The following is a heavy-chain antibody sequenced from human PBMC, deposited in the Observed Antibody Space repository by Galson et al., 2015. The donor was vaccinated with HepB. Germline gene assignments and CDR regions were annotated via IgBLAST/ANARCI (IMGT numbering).Heavy chain of an antibody. CDR2: ISAYNGDT. V-gene: IGHV1-18*01. J-gene: IGHJ4*02. CDR3: ARDYSGFEYYLDY. Sequence: SVKVSCKASGYTFSSYGLSWVRQAPGQGLEWMGWISAYNGDTKYAERLQGRVTMTTDTSASTAYMEVGSLTSDDTAVYYCARDYSGFEYYLDYWGQGTVVTVSS. CDR1: GYTFSSYG. D-gene: IGHD5-12*01.